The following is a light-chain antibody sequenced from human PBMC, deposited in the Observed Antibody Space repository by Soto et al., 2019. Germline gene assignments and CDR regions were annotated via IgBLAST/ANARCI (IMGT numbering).Light chain of an antibody. V-gene: IGLV2-11*01. CDR1: SSDIGTCNY. J-gene: IGLJ2*01. Sequence: QSALTQPPSVSGSPGHSVTISCIGTSSDIGTCNYVSWHQQRPGKAPRLIISDVFQRPSGVPDRFSASKSGITASLTISGLQAEDEADYYCCSYAAGDSFKFGGGTKVTVL. CDR2: DVF. CDR3: CSYAAGDSFK.